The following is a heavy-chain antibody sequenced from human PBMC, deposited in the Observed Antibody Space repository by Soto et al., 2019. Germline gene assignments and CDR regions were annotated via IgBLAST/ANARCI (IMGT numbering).Heavy chain of an antibody. Sequence: SETLSLTCTVSGGSVSSGSYYWSWIRQPPGKGLEWIGYIYYSGSTNYNPSLKSRVTISVDTSKNQFSLKLSSVTAADTAVYYCARDGSSSWYGDYYYYGMDVWGQGTTVTVSS. J-gene: IGHJ6*02. CDR3: ARDGSSSWYGDYYYYGMDV. CDR2: IYYSGST. CDR1: GGSVSSGSYY. D-gene: IGHD6-13*01. V-gene: IGHV4-61*01.